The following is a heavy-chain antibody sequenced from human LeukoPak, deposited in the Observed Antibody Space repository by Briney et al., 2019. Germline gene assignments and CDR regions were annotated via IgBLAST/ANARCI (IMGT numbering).Heavy chain of an antibody. CDR2: IVGDSSKT. V-gene: IGHV3-23*01. D-gene: IGHD2-21*01. J-gene: IGHJ6*03. CDR1: GLTFHGYA. CDR3: AKQPYNYYYLDV. Sequence: AGGSLRLSCAISGLTFHGYAMTWVRQAPGKGLEWVSTIVGDSSKTYYADSVKGRFTISRDNSNYMLFLHMNNLRAEDTAIYYCAKQPYNYYYLDVWGKGTTVTVSS.